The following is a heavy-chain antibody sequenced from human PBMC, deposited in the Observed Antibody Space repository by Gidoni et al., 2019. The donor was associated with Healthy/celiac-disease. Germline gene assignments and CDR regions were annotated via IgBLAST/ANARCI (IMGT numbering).Heavy chain of an antibody. D-gene: IGHD6-19*01. J-gene: IGHJ4*02. CDR3: AKDSSGWSYYFDY. CDR1: GFTFSSYA. Sequence: EVQLLASGGGLVQPGGSLRLSCAASGFTFSSYAMSWVRQAPGKGLEWVSAISGSGGSTYYADAVKGRFTISRDNSKNTLYLQMNSLRAEDTAVYYCAKDSSGWSYYFDYWGQGTLVTVSS. CDR2: ISGSGGST. V-gene: IGHV3-23*01.